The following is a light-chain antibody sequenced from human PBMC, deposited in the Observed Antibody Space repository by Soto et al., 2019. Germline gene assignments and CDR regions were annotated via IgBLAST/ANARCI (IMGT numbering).Light chain of an antibody. J-gene: IGLJ3*02. Sequence: QSALTQPPSASGTPGQRVTISCSGSRSNIGSDAVNWYQQLPGTAPKLLIFGTNKRPSGVPDRFSGSKSGTSASLAISGLQSEDEADYYCAAWDGSLSGWVFGGGTKVTVL. CDR1: RSNIGSDA. V-gene: IGLV1-44*01. CDR2: GTN. CDR3: AAWDGSLSGWV.